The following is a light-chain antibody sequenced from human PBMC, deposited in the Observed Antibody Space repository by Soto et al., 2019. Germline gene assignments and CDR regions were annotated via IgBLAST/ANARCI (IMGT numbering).Light chain of an antibody. CDR3: QQYRSSPPLT. J-gene: IGKJ4*01. V-gene: IGKV3-20*01. CDR1: QSVSNS. Sequence: EIVLTQSPGTLSLSPGERATLSCRASQSVSNSLAWYQQKPGQAPRLLIYGASRRATGIPDRFSGSGSGTDFTLAISRLEPEDFAVYYCQQYRSSPPLTFGGGTKVEIK. CDR2: GAS.